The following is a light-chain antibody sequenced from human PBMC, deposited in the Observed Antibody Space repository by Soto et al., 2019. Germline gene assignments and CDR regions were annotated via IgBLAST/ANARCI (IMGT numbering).Light chain of an antibody. V-gene: IGKV1-5*03. J-gene: IGKJ2*01. CDR2: KAS. Sequence: DIQMTQSPSTLSASVGDRVTITCRASQSISSWLAWYQQKPGKAPKLLIYKASSLESGVPLRFSGSGSGTEFTLTISILQPDDFATYYCQQYNSYSPYTFGQGTKLEIK. CDR3: QQYNSYSPYT. CDR1: QSISSW.